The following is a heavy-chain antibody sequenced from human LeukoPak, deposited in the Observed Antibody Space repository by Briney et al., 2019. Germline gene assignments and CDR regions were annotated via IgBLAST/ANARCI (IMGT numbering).Heavy chain of an antibody. Sequence: QAGGSLRLSCAASGFTFSSYWMHWVRQAPGKGLVWVSRIKGDGSSTSYADSVKGRFTISRDNAKNTLYLQMNSLRAEDTAVYYCARDGYSFGHDFDYWGQGTLVTVSS. D-gene: IGHD5-18*01. J-gene: IGHJ4*02. V-gene: IGHV3-74*01. CDR3: ARDGYSFGHDFDY. CDR1: GFTFSSYW. CDR2: IKGDGSST.